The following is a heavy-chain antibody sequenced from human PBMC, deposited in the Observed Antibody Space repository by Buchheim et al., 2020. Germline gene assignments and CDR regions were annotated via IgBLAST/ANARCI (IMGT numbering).Heavy chain of an antibody. CDR1: GFTFSTST. Sequence: EVKLVESGGGLVQPGGSLRLSCESSGFTFSTSTMSWVRQTPAKGLEWVSYISANSRTIYYADSVRGRFTVSRDNAKNLVFLQMDSLRAEDTAMYFCARDQSDDTSGYYYFDSWGPGTL. V-gene: IGHV3-48*04. D-gene: IGHD5-12*01. J-gene: IGHJ4*02. CDR3: ARDQSDDTSGYYYFDS. CDR2: ISANSRTI.